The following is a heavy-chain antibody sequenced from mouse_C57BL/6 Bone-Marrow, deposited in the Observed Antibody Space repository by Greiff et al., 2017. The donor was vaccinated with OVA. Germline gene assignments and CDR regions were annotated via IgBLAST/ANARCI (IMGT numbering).Heavy chain of an antibody. Sequence: QVQLQQPGAELVKPGASVKMSCKASGYTFTSYWITWVKQRPGQGLEWIGDIYPGSGSTNYNEKFKSKDTLTVDTSSSTAYMQLSSLTSEDSAVYYCAREGAHYDYDRGDAYWGQGTLVTVSA. CDR3: AREGAHYDYDRGDAY. J-gene: IGHJ3*01. CDR2: IYPGSGST. CDR1: GYTFTSYW. D-gene: IGHD2-4*01. V-gene: IGHV1-55*01.